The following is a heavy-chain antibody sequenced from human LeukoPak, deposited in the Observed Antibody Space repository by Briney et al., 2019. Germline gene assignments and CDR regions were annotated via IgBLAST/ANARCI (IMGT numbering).Heavy chain of an antibody. J-gene: IGHJ2*01. V-gene: IGHV4-34*01. Sequence: SETLSLTCAVYGGSFSGYYWSWIRQPPGKGLQCIGEINHSGSTNYNPSLKSRVTISVDTSKNQFSLKLSSVTAADTAVYYCARGFVTIFGVVIISRWYFDLWGRGTLVTVSS. CDR1: GGSFSGYY. CDR2: INHSGST. CDR3: ARGFVTIFGVVIISRWYFDL. D-gene: IGHD3-3*01.